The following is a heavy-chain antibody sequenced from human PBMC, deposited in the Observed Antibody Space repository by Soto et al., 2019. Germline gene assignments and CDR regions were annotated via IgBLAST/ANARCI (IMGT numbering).Heavy chain of an antibody. J-gene: IGHJ4*02. CDR2: ISGSDGKT. CDR1: GDTFSSNA. V-gene: IGHV3-23*01. D-gene: IGHD3-3*01. CDR3: ARWSYLDY. Sequence: GGSLRLSCVDSGDTFSSNAMSWVRQAPGKGLEWVSTISGSDGKTFYADSVKGRFSISRDTSQSTLYLQMNSLRADDTAMYYCARWSYLDYWGQGTRVTVSS.